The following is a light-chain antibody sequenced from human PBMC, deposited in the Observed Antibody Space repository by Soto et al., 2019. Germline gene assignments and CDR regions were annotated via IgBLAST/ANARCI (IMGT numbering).Light chain of an antibody. V-gene: IGKV1-5*01. CDR2: DAS. CDR1: QSITSW. J-gene: IGKJ5*01. Sequence: DIQMTQSPSSLSTSVGDRITITCRASQSITSWLAWYQQKPGKAPKLLIYDASSLESGVPSRFSGGGSGTEFSLTINTLQPDDFATYYCQQYNSYSSITFGQGTRLESK. CDR3: QQYNSYSSIT.